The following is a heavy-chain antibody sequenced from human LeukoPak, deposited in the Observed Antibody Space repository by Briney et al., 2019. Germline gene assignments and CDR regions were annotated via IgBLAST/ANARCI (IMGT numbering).Heavy chain of an antibody. CDR1: GASISSSNL. V-gene: IGHV4-4*02. Sequence: PSGTLSLTCAVSGASISSSNLWSWVRQPPGKGLEWIGEIYPSGSTNDNPSLKSRVTISLDKSKNQFSLKLSSVTAADTAVYYCARHPRYCSSTSCLTYFDYWGQGTLVTVSS. D-gene: IGHD2-2*01. CDR3: ARHPRYCSSTSCLTYFDY. CDR2: IYPSGST. J-gene: IGHJ4*02.